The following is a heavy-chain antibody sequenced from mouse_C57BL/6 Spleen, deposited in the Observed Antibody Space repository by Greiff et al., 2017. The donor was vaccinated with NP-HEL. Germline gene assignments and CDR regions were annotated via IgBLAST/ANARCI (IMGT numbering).Heavy chain of an antibody. CDR3: ARDDRYAMDY. V-gene: IGHV1-64*01. CDR2: IHPNSGST. CDR1: GYTFTSYW. D-gene: IGHD2-3*01. J-gene: IGHJ4*01. Sequence: VQLQQPGAELVKPGASVKLSCKASGYTFTSYWMHWVKQRPGQGLEWIGMIHPNSGSTNNNEKFKSKATLTVDKSSSTAYMQLSSLTSEDSAVYYCARDDRYAMDYWGQGTSVTVSS.